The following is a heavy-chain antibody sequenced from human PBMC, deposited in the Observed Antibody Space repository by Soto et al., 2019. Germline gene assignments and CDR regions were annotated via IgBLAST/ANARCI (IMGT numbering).Heavy chain of an antibody. D-gene: IGHD6-6*01. Sequence: GGSLRLSCAASGFTFSSYAMSWVRQAPGKGLEWVSAISGSGGSTYYADSVKGRFTISRDNSKNTLYLQMNSLRAEDTAVYYCAKCLWDSSSPSGRYYYYGMDVWGQGTTVTVSS. J-gene: IGHJ6*02. CDR1: GFTFSSYA. CDR3: AKCLWDSSSPSGRYYYYGMDV. V-gene: IGHV3-23*01. CDR2: ISGSGGST.